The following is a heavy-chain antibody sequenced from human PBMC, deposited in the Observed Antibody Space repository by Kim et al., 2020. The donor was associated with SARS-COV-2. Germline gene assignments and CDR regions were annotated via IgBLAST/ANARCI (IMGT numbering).Heavy chain of an antibody. CDR2: ISGSGGST. J-gene: IGHJ6*02. CDR1: GFTFSSYA. CDR3: AKGIWFGELFRFFDYYYGMEV. D-gene: IGHD3-10*01. Sequence: GGSLRLSCAASGFTFSSYAMSWVRQAPGKGLEWVSAISGSGGSTYYADSVKGRFTISRDNSKNTLYLQMNSLRAEDTAVYYCAKGIWFGELFRFFDYYYGMEVWGQGTTVTVSS. V-gene: IGHV3-23*01.